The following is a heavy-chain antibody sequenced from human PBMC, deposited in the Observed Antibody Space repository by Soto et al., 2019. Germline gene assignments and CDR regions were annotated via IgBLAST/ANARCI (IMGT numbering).Heavy chain of an antibody. CDR1: GFTFNNAW. CDR3: TTIFLWSYYFDN. CDR2: IKKETDGGTT. D-gene: IGHD2-21*01. V-gene: IGHV3-15*01. Sequence: EVQLVESGGGLVKPGGSLRLSCAGSGFTFNNAWMSWVRQAPGKGLEWVGRIKKETDGGTTDYAASVKGRFSISRDDSKNTVFLQMNSPRTEDTAVYYCTTIFLWSYYFDNWGPGTLVTVSS. J-gene: IGHJ4*02.